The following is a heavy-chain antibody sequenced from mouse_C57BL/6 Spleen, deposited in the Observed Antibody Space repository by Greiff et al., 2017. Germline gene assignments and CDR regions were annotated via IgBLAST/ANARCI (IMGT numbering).Heavy chain of an antibody. CDR1: GYSITSGYY. Sequence: DVQLQESGPGLVKPSQSLSLTCSVTGYSITSGYYWNWIRQFPGNKLEWMGYISYDGSHNYNPSLKNRISITRDTSKNQFFLKLNSVTTEDTATYYCASPHYYGSKDWYFDVWGTGTTVTVSS. J-gene: IGHJ1*03. CDR3: ASPHYYGSKDWYFDV. CDR2: ISYDGSH. V-gene: IGHV3-6*01. D-gene: IGHD1-1*01.